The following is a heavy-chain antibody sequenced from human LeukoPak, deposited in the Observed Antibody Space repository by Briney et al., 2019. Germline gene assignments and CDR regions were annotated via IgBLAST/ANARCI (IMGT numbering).Heavy chain of an antibody. Sequence: GRSLRLSCAASGFTFSSYAMHWVRQAPGKGLKWVAVISYDGSNKYYADSVKGRFTISRDNSKNTLYLQMNSLRAEDTAVYYCARDHSLQVIFLFDYWGQGTLVTVSS. CDR2: ISYDGSNK. D-gene: IGHD3-16*02. J-gene: IGHJ4*02. V-gene: IGHV3-30-3*01. CDR1: GFTFSSYA. CDR3: ARDHSLQVIFLFDY.